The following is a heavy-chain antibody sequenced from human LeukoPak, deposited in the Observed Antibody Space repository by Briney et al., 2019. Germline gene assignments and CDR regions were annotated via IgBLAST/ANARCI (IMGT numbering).Heavy chain of an antibody. V-gene: IGHV3-30*02. CDR1: GFIFSNYG. J-gene: IGHJ4*02. Sequence: GGSLRLSCAASGFIFSNYGMHWVRQIPGKGLEWVAFIRYDGSNKYYADSVKGRFTISRDNSKNTLYLQMNSLRTEDTAVYYCARDSNSDFWSGYYTHYFDYWGQGTLVTVSS. CDR3: ARDSNSDFWSGYYTHYFDY. D-gene: IGHD3-3*01. CDR2: IRYDGSNK.